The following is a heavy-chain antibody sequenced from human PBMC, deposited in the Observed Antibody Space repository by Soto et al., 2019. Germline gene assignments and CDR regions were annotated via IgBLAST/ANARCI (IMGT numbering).Heavy chain of an antibody. CDR2: ISGSGGST. CDR3: ANFLWFAY. D-gene: IGHD3-10*01. CDR1: GFNFSRYA. V-gene: IGHV3-23*01. Sequence: EVQLLESGGGLVQPGGSLRLSCAASGFNFSRYAMSWVRQAPGKGLEWVSSISGSGGSTDFADSVKGRFTISRDNSKNTLFLQMNSLRAEDTAVYYCANFLWFAYWGQGTLVTVSS. J-gene: IGHJ4*02.